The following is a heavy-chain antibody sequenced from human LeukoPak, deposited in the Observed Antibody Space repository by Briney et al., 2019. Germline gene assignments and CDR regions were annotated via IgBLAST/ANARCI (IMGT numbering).Heavy chain of an antibody. V-gene: IGHV3-23*01. CDR2: ISGSGGGT. D-gene: IGHD3-16*02. J-gene: IGHJ6*03. Sequence: GGSLRLSCAVSGFTFSSYAMSWVRQAPGKGLEWVSAISGSGGGTFYADSVRGRFTISRDNAKNSLFLEMNSVRAEDTAVYYCARDLLGYNYHYMDVWGKGTTVTVSS. CDR1: GFTFSSYA. CDR3: ARDLLGYNYHYMDV.